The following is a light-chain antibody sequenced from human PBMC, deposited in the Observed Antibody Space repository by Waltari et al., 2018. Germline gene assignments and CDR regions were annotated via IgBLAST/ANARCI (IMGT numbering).Light chain of an antibody. CDR2: GAS. J-gene: IGKJ1*01. V-gene: IGKV3-20*01. Sequence: EIVLTQSPGTLSLSPGERATLSCRASQSVSSSYLAWYQQKPGQAPMLLSWGASRRGTGIPDRFSGSGSGTDVTLTISRLEPEYCAVYYCQQYGSSPKTFGQGTKVEIK. CDR1: QSVSSSY. CDR3: QQYGSSPKT.